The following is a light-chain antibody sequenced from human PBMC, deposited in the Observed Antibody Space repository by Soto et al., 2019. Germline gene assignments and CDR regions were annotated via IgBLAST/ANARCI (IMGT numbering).Light chain of an antibody. CDR3: QQRSNWPRLT. Sequence: EIVLTQSPATLSLSPGERATLSCRASQSVSSYLAWYQQKPGQAPRLLIYDASNRATGIPARFSGSGSGTDFTLTISSLEPEDFAVYNGQQRSNWPRLTSGGGTVVEIK. J-gene: IGKJ4*01. CDR1: QSVSSY. V-gene: IGKV3-11*01. CDR2: DAS.